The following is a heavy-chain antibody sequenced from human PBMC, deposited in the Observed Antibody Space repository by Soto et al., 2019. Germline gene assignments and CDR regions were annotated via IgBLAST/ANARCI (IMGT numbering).Heavy chain of an antibody. CDR2: ISAYNGNT. CDR1: GYTFTSYG. CDR3: ARGGGYDYVWGSYRYGSFDY. V-gene: IGHV1-18*04. Sequence: QVQLVQSGAEVKKPGASVKVSCKASGYTFTSYGISWVRQAPGQGLEWMGWISAYNGNTNYAQKLQGRVTMTTDTYQSTAYMGLRSMSSDDTAVYYCARGGGYDYVWGSYRYGSFDYWGQGTLVTVSS. D-gene: IGHD3-16*02. J-gene: IGHJ4*02.